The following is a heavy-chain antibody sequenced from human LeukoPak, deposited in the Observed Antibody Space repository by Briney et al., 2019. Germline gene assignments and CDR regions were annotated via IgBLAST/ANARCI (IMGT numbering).Heavy chain of an antibody. CDR2: INHSGST. CDR3: ARVPYCSGGSCNYYYYYGMDV. J-gene: IGHJ6*02. CDR1: GGSLSGYY. D-gene: IGHD2-15*01. Sequence: SETLSLTCAVYGGSLSGYYWSWIRQPPGRGLEWIGEINHSGSTNYNPSLKSRVTISVDTSKNQFSLKLSSVTAADTAVYYCARVPYCSGGSCNYYYYYGMDVWGQGTTVTVSS. V-gene: IGHV4-34*01.